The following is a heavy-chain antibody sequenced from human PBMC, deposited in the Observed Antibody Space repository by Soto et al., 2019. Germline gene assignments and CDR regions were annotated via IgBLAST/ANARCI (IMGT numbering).Heavy chain of an antibody. CDR3: ATTTGRYGDYVSLIYYYGMDV. CDR2: IIPIFGTA. D-gene: IGHD4-17*01. J-gene: IGHJ6*02. V-gene: IGHV1-69*01. Sequence: ASVKVSFEASRGTFISYAISWGRQAPGQGLECMGGIIPIFGTANYAQKFQGRVTITADESTSTAYMELSSLRSEDTAVYYCATTTGRYGDYVSLIYYYGMDVWGQGTTVTVSS. CDR1: RGTFISYA.